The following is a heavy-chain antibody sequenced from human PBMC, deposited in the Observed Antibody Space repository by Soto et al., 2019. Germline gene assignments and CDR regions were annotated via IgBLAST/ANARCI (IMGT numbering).Heavy chain of an antibody. V-gene: IGHV3-21*01. CDR1: GFTFSSYS. CDR2: ISSSSSYI. Sequence: EVQLVESGGGLVKPGGSLRLSCAASGFTFSSYSMNWVRQAPGKGLEWVSSISSSSSYIYYADSVKGRFTISRDNAKNSLYLQMNSLSAEDTAVYYCASDRRSGYDQGYFQHWGQGTLVTVSS. J-gene: IGHJ1*01. D-gene: IGHD5-12*01. CDR3: ASDRRSGYDQGYFQH.